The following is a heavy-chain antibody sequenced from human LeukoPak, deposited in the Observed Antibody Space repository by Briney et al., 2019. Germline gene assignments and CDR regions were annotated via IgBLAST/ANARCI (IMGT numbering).Heavy chain of an antibody. CDR1: GFTFSSYS. V-gene: IGHV3-30*03. Sequence: GGSLRLSCAASGFTFSSYSMNWVRQAPGKGLEWVAVISYDGSNKYYADSVKGRFTISRDNSKNTLYLQMNSLRAEDTAVYYCARESFAKGTSSYFDYWGQGTLVTVSS. J-gene: IGHJ4*02. D-gene: IGHD1-1*01. CDR3: ARESFAKGTSSYFDY. CDR2: ISYDGSNK.